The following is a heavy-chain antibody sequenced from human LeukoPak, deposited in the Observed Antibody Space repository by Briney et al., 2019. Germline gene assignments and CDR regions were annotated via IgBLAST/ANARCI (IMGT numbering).Heavy chain of an antibody. J-gene: IGHJ5*02. CDR2: IYSGGST. CDR3: ARELNRLPGWFDP. CDR1: GFTVSSNY. D-gene: IGHD6-25*01. Sequence: PGGSLRLSCAASGFTVSSNYMSWVRQAPGKGLEWVSVIYSGGSTYYADSVKGRFTISRDNSKNTLYLQMNSLRAEDTAVYYCARELNRLPGWFDPWGQGTLVTVSS. V-gene: IGHV3-53*01.